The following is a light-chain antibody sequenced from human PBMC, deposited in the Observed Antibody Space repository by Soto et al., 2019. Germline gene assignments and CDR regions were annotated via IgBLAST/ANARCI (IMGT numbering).Light chain of an antibody. CDR1: SSDVGSYNL. J-gene: IGLJ2*01. V-gene: IGLV2-23*02. Sequence: QSALTQPASVSGFPGQSITISCTGTSSDVGSYNLVSWYQQHPGKAPKLMIYEVSKRPSGVSNRFSGSKSGNTASLTISGLQAEDEADYYCCSYAGSSTSYVVFGGGTKLTVL. CDR2: EVS. CDR3: CSYAGSSTSYVV.